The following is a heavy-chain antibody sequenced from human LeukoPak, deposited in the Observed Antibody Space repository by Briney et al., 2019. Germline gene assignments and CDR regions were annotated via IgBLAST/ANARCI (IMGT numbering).Heavy chain of an antibody. D-gene: IGHD4-17*01. CDR1: GFTFSSYA. CDR3: ATPRDYGGQDDYWYFDL. Sequence: PGGSLRLSCAASGFTFSSYAMSWVRQAPGKGLEWVSAISGSGGSTYYADSVKGRFTISRDNSKNTLYLQMNSLRAEDTAVYYCATPRDYGGQDDYWYFDLWGRGTLVTVSS. J-gene: IGHJ2*01. V-gene: IGHV3-23*01. CDR2: ISGSGGST.